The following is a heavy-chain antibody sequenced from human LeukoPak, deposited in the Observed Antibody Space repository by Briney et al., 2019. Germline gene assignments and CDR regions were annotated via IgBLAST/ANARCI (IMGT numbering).Heavy chain of an antibody. D-gene: IGHD3-16*01. CDR2: ISYDGSNK. Sequence: GGSLRLSCTASGFTFGDYAMSWFRQAPGKGLEWVAVISYDGSNKYYADSVKGRFTISRDNSKNTLYLQMNSLRAEDTAVYYCARFGGTIVIGAFDIWGQGTMVTVSS. CDR1: GFTFGDYA. V-gene: IGHV3-30*04. J-gene: IGHJ3*02. CDR3: ARFGGTIVIGAFDI.